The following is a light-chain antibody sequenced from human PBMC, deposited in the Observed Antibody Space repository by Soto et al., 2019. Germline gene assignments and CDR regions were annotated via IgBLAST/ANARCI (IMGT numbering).Light chain of an antibody. Sequence: IVLTQSPGTLSLSPGESAALSCRASQSVDNYVDWYQQRPGQAPRLLLYASSRRAPGIPDRFRGSGSGTDFSLTISRLEPEDFAIYYCQPFVNSRSFGQGTKLEI. CDR1: QSVDNY. CDR2: ASS. J-gene: IGKJ2*04. V-gene: IGKV3-20*01. CDR3: QPFVNSRS.